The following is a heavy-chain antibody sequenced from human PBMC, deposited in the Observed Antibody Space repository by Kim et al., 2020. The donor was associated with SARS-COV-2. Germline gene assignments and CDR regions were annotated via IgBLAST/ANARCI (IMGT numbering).Heavy chain of an antibody. Sequence: EQKLRGRVTLAEDKSTDTAYMELRSLRSEDTAVYYCATGSPFGVGWFDPWGQGTLVTVSS. J-gene: IGHJ5*02. CDR3: ATGSPFGVGWFDP. D-gene: IGHD3-3*01. V-gene: IGHV1-24*01.